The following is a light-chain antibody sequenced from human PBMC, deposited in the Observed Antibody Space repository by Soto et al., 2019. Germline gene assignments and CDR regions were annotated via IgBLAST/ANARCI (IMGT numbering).Light chain of an antibody. Sequence: EIVLTQSPGTLSLYPGERATLSCRASQSVSSNYLAWYRQKPGQAPRLLIYGASNRATGIPDRFSGSGSGTDFTLTISRLEPEDFAVYYCQQYGSSPGYTFGQGTKLEIK. CDR2: GAS. V-gene: IGKV3-20*01. CDR3: QQYGSSPGYT. CDR1: QSVSSNY. J-gene: IGKJ2*01.